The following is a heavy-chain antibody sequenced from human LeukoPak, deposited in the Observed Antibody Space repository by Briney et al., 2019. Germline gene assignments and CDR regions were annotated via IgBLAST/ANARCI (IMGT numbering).Heavy chain of an antibody. J-gene: IGHJ4*02. CDR3: ARGCTDYDYPFDS. V-gene: IGHV3-21*04. D-gene: IGHD5-12*01. Sequence: PGGSLRLSCSASGFNFNKYSMNWVRQAPGKGLEWVSSIRNSSTYIYYAQSVKGRFTISRDNTKKSLYLRMDSLRVEDTAVYYCARGCTDYDYPFDSWGQGTLVTVSS. CDR2: IRNSSTYI. CDR1: GFNFNKYS.